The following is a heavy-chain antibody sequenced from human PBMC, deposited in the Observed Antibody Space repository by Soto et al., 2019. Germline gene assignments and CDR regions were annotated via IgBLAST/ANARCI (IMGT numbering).Heavy chain of an antibody. D-gene: IGHD3-10*01. V-gene: IGHV4-31*03. CDR3: AREVDYYGSGDYYYYGMDV. Sequence: SETLSLTCTVSGGSISSGGYYWSWIRQHPGKGLEWIGYIYYSGSTYYNPSLKSRVTISVDTSKNQFSLKLSSVTAADTAVYYCAREVDYYGSGDYYYYGMDVWGQGTTVTVSS. CDR1: GGSISSGGYY. J-gene: IGHJ6*02. CDR2: IYYSGST.